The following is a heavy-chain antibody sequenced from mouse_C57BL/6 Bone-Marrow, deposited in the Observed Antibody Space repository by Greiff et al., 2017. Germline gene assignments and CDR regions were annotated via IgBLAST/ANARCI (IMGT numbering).Heavy chain of an antibody. CDR1: GYTFTSYD. J-gene: IGHJ3*01. CDR2: LNPRDGST. Sequence: QVQLQQSGPELVKPGASVKLSCKASGYTFTSYDINWVKQRPGQGLEWIGWLNPRDGSTTYNEKFKGKATLTLDTSSSTAYMEVHVLTSEDSAFYFCASSGTDAWFAYWGQGTLVTVSA. CDR3: ASSGTDAWFAY. D-gene: IGHD4-1*01. V-gene: IGHV1-85*01.